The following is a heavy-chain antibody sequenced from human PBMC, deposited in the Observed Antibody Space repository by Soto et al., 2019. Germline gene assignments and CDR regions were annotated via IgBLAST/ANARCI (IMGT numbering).Heavy chain of an antibody. D-gene: IGHD6-6*01. CDR1: GDSINNSHW. J-gene: IGHJ5*02. CDR3: ARDYVAARVAGFDP. Sequence: SETLSLTCAVSGDSINNSHWWSWVRQTPGKGLEWIGETYHSGTTNYNPSLKTRVTISIDKSKNQFSLKMNSVTAADTAVYYCARDYVAARVAGFDPWGQGTLVTVSS. V-gene: IGHV4-4*02. CDR2: TYHSGTT.